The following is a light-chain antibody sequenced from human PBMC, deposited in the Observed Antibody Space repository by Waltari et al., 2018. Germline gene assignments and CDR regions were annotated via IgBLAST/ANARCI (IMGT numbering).Light chain of an antibody. CDR2: ANN. CDR1: SSNIGAGNR. CDR3: QSYDSSLRGSV. Sequence: QSVLTQPPSVSVSPVQWVTISCTGSSSNIGAGNRVTLYQQLPGPAPKVLIYANNKRPSGVPDRFSGSKSGTSASLAITGLQAEDEADYYCQSYDSSLRGSVFGGGTKVTVL. V-gene: IGLV1-40*01. J-gene: IGLJ2*01.